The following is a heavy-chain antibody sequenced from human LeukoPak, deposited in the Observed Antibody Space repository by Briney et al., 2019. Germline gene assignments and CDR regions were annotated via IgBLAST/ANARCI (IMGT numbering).Heavy chain of an antibody. Sequence: SQTLSLTCAISGDSVSRNTAGWNWIRQAPSRGLEWLGRTYYRSKWYNDFAVSVKSRITINPDTSKNQFSLQLNSVTPEDTAVYYCARDTVGSYYEDAFDIWGQGTMVTVSS. CDR3: ARDTVGSYYEDAFDI. CDR1: GDSVSRNTAG. D-gene: IGHD1-26*01. J-gene: IGHJ3*02. CDR2: TYYRSKWYN. V-gene: IGHV6-1*01.